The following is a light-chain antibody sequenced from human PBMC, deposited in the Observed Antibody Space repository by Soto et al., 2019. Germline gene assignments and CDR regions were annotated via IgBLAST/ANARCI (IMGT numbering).Light chain of an antibody. J-gene: IGKJ1*01. CDR1: QSVSSTL. CDR3: QHYGDSSWT. V-gene: IGKV3-20*01. Sequence: ELVLTQSPVALPLSSGERATLSCRASQSVSSTLLTWYQQKPGQAPRLLIYGVSSRATGIPDRFSGSGSGTDFTLTISRVEPEDFAVYFCQHYGDSSWTFGQGSRVEIK. CDR2: GVS.